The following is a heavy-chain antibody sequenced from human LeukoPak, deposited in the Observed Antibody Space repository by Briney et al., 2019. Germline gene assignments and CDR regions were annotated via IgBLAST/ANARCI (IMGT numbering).Heavy chain of an antibody. V-gene: IGHV3-23*01. J-gene: IGHJ4*02. CDR2: ISGSGGGT. D-gene: IGHD3-10*01. CDR3: AKGQVEDYYGSGSSIF. Sequence: GGSLRLSCAASGFTFSSYAMSWVRQAPGKGLEWVSAISGSGGGTYYADSVKGRFTISRDNSKNTLYLQMNSLRAEDTAVYYCAKGQVEDYYGSGSSIFWGQGTLVTVSS. CDR1: GFTFSSYA.